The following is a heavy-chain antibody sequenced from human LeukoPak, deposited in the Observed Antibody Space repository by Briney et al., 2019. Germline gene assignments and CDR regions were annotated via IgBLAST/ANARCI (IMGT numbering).Heavy chain of an antibody. CDR1: GYTFTSYY. V-gene: IGHV1-46*01. Sequence: ASVKVSCKASGYTFTSYYIHWVRQAPGQGLDWMGIINTRGGSISYAQKFQGRVTMTRDTSTSTVYMELSSLTSEDMALYYCARGRGTPNTDRDFYYYYYMDVWGTGTTVIVSS. CDR2: INTRGGSI. CDR3: ARGRGTPNTDRDFYYYYYMDV. J-gene: IGHJ6*03. D-gene: IGHD1/OR15-1a*01.